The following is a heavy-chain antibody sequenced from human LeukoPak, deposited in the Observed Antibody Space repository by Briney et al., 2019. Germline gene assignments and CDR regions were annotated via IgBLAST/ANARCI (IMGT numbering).Heavy chain of an antibody. V-gene: IGHV3-53*01. CDR1: GFTVSSNY. D-gene: IGHD4/OR15-4a*01. CDR3: ARRAGAYSHPYDY. J-gene: IGHJ4*02. Sequence: GGSLRLSCVASGFTVSSNYISWVRQAPGKGLEWVSVIFTSGGTAYADSGKGRFTISRDNSKNTLYLQMNSLRAEDTAVYYCARRAGAYSHPYDYWGQGTLVTVSS. CDR2: IFTSGGT.